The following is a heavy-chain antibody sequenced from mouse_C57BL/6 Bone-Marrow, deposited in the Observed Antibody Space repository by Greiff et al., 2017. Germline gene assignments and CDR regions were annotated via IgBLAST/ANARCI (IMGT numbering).Heavy chain of an antibody. CDR3: AISTMVTTGYFDY. J-gene: IGHJ2*01. V-gene: IGHV1-47*01. D-gene: IGHD2-2*01. Sequence: VQVVESGAELVKPGASVKMSCKASGYTFTTYPIEWMKQNHGKSLEWIGNFHPYNDDTKYNEKFKGKATLTVEKSSSTVYLELSRLTSDDSAVYYCAISTMVTTGYFDYWGQGTTLTVSS. CDR2: FHPYNDDT. CDR1: GYTFTTYP.